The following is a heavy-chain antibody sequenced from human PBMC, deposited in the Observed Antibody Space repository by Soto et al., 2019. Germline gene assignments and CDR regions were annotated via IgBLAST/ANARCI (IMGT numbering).Heavy chain of an antibody. D-gene: IGHD6-13*01. J-gene: IGHJ6*02. CDR3: ARDQGAGSSSWINYYYYGMDV. CDR2: ISAYNGNT. CDR1: GHTFTSYG. V-gene: IGHV1-18*01. Sequence: ASVKVSCKASGHTFTSYGISWVRQAPGQGLEWMGWISAYNGNTNYAQKLQGRVTMTTDTSTSTAYMELRSLRSDDTAVYYCARDQGAGSSSWINYYYYGMDVWGQGTTVTVSS.